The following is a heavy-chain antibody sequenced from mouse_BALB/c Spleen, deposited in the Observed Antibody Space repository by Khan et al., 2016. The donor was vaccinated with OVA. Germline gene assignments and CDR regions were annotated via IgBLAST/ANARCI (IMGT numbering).Heavy chain of an antibody. D-gene: IGHD2-10*02. CDR1: GYTFTDYN. Sequence: VRLQQSGPELVKPGAPVKIPCKASGYTFTDYNIDWVKQSHGKSLEWIGDINPNIGYTIYNQKFKGKATLTVDKSSSTAYMELRSLTSEDTAVYYCTSSRYGMYGYWGQGTALTVSS. CDR2: INPNIGYT. V-gene: IGHV1-18*01. J-gene: IGHJ2*01. CDR3: TSSRYGMYGY.